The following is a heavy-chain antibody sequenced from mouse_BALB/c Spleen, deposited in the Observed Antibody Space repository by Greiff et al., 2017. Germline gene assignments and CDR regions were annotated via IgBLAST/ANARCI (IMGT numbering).Heavy chain of an antibody. Sequence: QVQPKQSGAELVRPGVSVKISCKGSGYTFTDYAMHWVKQSHAKSLEWIGVISTYYGDASYNQEFKGKATMTVDKSSSTAYMELARLTSEDSAIYYCARGKGQLGLRGYFDVWGAGTTVTVSS. CDR2: ISTYYGDA. CDR3: ARGKGQLGLRGYFDV. J-gene: IGHJ1*01. CDR1: GYTFTDYA. D-gene: IGHD3-2*01. V-gene: IGHV1S137*01.